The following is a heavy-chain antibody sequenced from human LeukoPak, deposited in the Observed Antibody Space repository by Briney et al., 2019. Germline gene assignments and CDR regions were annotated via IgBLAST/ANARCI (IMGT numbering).Heavy chain of an antibody. J-gene: IGHJ4*02. D-gene: IGHD2/OR15-2a*01. CDR3: AKDSAKKYDDY. Sequence: GGSLRLSCAASGFAFSNYAMSWVRQAPGKGLEWVSGISGSDGTTYYADSVKGRFTISRDNSKNTLYLQMNGLRAEDTAVYYCAKDSAKKYDDYWGQGTLVTVSS. CDR2: ISGSDGTT. V-gene: IGHV3-23*01. CDR1: GFAFSNYA.